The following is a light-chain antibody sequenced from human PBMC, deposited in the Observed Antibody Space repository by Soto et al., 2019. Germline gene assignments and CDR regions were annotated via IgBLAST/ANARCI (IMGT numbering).Light chain of an antibody. V-gene: IGLV2-14*01. J-gene: IGLJ1*01. CDR1: SSDVGGYNY. CDR2: DVR. Sequence: QSVLTQPASVSGSPGQSITISCTGTSSDVGGYNYVSWYQQHPGKAPKLMIYDVRNRPSGVSNRFSGSKSVNTASLIISGLQAEDEADYYCSSYTTISTYVFGTGTKSP. CDR3: SSYTTISTYV.